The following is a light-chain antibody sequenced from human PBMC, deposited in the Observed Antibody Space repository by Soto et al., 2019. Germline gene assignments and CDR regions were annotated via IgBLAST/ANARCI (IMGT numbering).Light chain of an antibody. J-gene: IGKJ2*01. Sequence: DMVLTQSPGTLSLSPGERATLSCRASRSFASSYLGWYQQKPDQAPRLLLYAASKRATGIPDRFSGSGSGTDFTLTINRLEPEDSAVYYCQQYGSSPPYTFGQGTKVEI. V-gene: IGKV3-20*01. CDR3: QQYGSSPPYT. CDR1: RSFASSY. CDR2: AAS.